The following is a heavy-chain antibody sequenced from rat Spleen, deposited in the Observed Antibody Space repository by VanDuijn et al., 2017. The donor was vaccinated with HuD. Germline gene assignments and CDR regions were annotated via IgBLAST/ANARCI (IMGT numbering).Heavy chain of an antibody. V-gene: IGHV5-29*01. J-gene: IGHJ1*01. Sequence: EVQLVESDGGLVQPGRSLKLSCAASGFTFSDYYMAWVRQAPTKGLEWVTTISSDGGRNFYRDSVKGRITISRDNTKNTLYLQMDNLRSEDTATYYCARAGYLRDWYFDFWGPGTMVTVSS. CDR1: GFTFSDYY. CDR2: ISSDGGRN. D-gene: IGHD2-2*01. CDR3: ARAGYLRDWYFDF.